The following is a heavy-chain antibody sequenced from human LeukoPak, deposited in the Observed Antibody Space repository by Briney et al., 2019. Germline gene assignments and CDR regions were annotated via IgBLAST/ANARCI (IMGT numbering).Heavy chain of an antibody. V-gene: IGHV3-23*01. Sequence: AESLTLAWAASGFTFSSYAMSWVRQAPGKGLEWVSAIIGSGRKTYYADYEKSRYTISRVNAKTTPYLQINGLRGQDSAVYYWAKDPRHLIVGATTGDYWGQGTLVTVSS. D-gene: IGHD1-26*01. CDR3: AKDPRHLIVGATTGDY. CDR1: GFTFSSYA. CDR2: IIGSGRKT. J-gene: IGHJ4*02.